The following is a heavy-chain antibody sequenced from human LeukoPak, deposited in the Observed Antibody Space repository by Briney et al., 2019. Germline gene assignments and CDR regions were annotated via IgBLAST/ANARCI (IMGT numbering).Heavy chain of an antibody. J-gene: IGHJ4*02. V-gene: IGHV4-59*12. Sequence: TSETLSLTCTVSGGSISSYYWSWIRQPPGKGLEWIGYIYHSGSTYYNPSLKSRVTISVDRSKNQFSLKLSSVTAADTAVYYCARADIVATVYDYWGQGTLVTVSS. D-gene: IGHD5-12*01. CDR3: ARADIVATVYDY. CDR2: IYHSGST. CDR1: GGSISSYY.